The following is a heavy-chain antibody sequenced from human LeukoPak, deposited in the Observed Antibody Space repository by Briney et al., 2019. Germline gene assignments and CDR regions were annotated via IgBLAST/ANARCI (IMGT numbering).Heavy chain of an antibody. CDR1: VGSISSGNW. V-gene: IGHV4-4*02. CDR2: IYHNGTP. Sequence: SETLSLTCAVSVGSISSGNWWSWVRQSPGKGLEWIGEIYHNGTPNYSPSLKSRVTISADTFKIHFSLKPTSVTAADTAVYYCATAPILRGEGGEHYKYGMDVWGQGTTVIVSS. D-gene: IGHD2-2*02. CDR3: ATAPILRGEGGEHYKYGMDV. J-gene: IGHJ6*02.